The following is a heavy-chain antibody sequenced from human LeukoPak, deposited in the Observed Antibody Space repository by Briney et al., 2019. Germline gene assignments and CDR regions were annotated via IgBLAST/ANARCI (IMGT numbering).Heavy chain of an antibody. J-gene: IGHJ4*02. D-gene: IGHD4-11*01. CDR3: ARARNSNFDY. V-gene: IGHV3-30*03. Sequence: GGSLRLSCAASGFTFSSYGMHWVRQAPGKGLEWVAVISYDGSNKYYADSVKGRFTISRDNSKNTLYLQMGSLRAEDMAVYYCARARNSNFDYWGQGTLVTVSS. CDR2: ISYDGSNK. CDR1: GFTFSSYG.